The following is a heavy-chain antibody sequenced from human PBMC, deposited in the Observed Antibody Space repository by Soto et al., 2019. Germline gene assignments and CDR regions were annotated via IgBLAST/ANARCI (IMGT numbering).Heavy chain of an antibody. D-gene: IGHD6-19*01. CDR3: AKAGYSSESNTYYFDY. V-gene: IGHV3-30*18. Sequence: GGSLRLSCAASGFTFSSYGMHWVRQAPGKGLEWVAVISYDGSNKYYADSVKGRFTISRDNSKNTLYLQMNSLRAEDTAVYYCAKAGYSSESNTYYFDYWGQGTLVTVSS. CDR2: ISYDGSNK. J-gene: IGHJ4*02. CDR1: GFTFSSYG.